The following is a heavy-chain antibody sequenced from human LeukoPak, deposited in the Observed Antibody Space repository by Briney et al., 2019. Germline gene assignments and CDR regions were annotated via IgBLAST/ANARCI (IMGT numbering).Heavy chain of an antibody. Sequence: GASVKVSCKASGGTFSSYAISWLRHAPGQGLEWMGGIIPIFGTANYAQKFQGRVTITADESTSTAYMELSSLRSEDTAVYYCARDLATVIGGYYFDYWRQGTLVTVSS. J-gene: IGHJ4*02. CDR3: ARDLATVIGGYYFDY. CDR1: GGTFSSYA. V-gene: IGHV1-69*13. D-gene: IGHD4-17*01. CDR2: IIPIFGTA.